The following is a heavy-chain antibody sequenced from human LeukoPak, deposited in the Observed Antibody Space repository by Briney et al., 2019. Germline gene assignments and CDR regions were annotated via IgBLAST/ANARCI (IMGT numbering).Heavy chain of an antibody. CDR3: ATRHYSDSSGYLPY. J-gene: IGHJ4*02. CDR1: GFTFSSYV. Sequence: GRSLRLSCAASGFTFSSYVMSWVRQAPGKGLEWVSAISGSGSSTYYADSVKGRFTISRDNSKNTLYLQMNSLRAEDTAVYYCATRHYSDSSGYLPYWGLGTLVTVSS. V-gene: IGHV3-23*01. D-gene: IGHD3-22*01. CDR2: ISGSGSST.